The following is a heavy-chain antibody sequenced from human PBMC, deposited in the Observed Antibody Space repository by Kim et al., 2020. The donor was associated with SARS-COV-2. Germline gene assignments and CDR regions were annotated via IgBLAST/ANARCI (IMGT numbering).Heavy chain of an antibody. Sequence: SYIYYADSLKGRVTITRDNVKNSLCLQMNSLRAEDTAVYYCARDDSNYDYWGQGTLVTVSS. D-gene: IGHD4-4*01. CDR2: SYI. V-gene: IGHV3-21*01. CDR3: ARDDSNYDY. J-gene: IGHJ4*02.